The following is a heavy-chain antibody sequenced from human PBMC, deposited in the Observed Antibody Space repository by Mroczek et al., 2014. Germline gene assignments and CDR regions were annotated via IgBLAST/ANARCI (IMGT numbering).Heavy chain of an antibody. CDR1: GGSFSGYY. CDR2: INHSGST. D-gene: IGHD2-2*01. V-gene: IGHV4-34*01. CDR3: ARASRGYQLYYYYYGMDV. J-gene: IGHJ6*02. Sequence: QVQLQQWGAGLLKPSETLSLTCAVYGGSFSGYYWSWIRQPPGKGLEWIGEINHSGSTNYNPSLKSRVTISVDTSKNQFSLKLSSVTAADTAVYYCARASRGYQLYYYYYGMDVWGQGTTVTVSS.